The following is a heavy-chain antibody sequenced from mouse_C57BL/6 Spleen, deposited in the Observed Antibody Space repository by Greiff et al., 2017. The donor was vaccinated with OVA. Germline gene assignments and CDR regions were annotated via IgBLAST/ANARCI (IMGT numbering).Heavy chain of an antibody. Sequence: VQLQQSGPVLVKPGPSVKISCKASGFTFTDYYMHWVKQSPGKSLEWIGLVYPYNGGTSYNQKFKGKATLTVDTSSSTAYMELNSLTSEDSAVXYCEGVYYGNDDYFDYWGQGTTLTVSS. J-gene: IGHJ2*01. D-gene: IGHD2-2*01. CDR3: EGVYYGNDDYFDY. CDR2: VYPYNGGT. V-gene: IGHV1-36*01. CDR1: GFTFTDYY.